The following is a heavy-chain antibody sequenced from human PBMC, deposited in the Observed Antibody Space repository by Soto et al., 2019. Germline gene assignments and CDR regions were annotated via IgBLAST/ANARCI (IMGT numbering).Heavy chain of an antibody. Sequence: SETLSLTCAVYGGCFSGYYWSWIRQPPGKGLEWIGEINHSGSTNYNPSLKSRVTISVDTSKNQFSLKLSSVTAADTAVYYCARGMLSGSYYTYYYYYGMDVWGQGTTVTVS. CDR1: GGCFSGYY. CDR3: ARGMLSGSYYTYYYYYGMDV. V-gene: IGHV4-34*01. D-gene: IGHD3-10*01. J-gene: IGHJ6*02. CDR2: INHSGST.